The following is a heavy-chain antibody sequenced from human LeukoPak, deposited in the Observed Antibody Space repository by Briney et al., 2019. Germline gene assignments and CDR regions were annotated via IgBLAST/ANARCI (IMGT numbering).Heavy chain of an antibody. CDR2: INPHSGGT. J-gene: IGHJ4*02. D-gene: IGHD2-2*01. CDR1: GYTFTGYY. CDR3: ARDVGEYCSSTNCYASHY. Sequence: ASVKVSCMASGYTFTGYYIHWVRQAPGQGLEWMGWINPHSGGTYNAQKFQGGVTMTRDTSITTAYMELSSLRSDDTAVYYCARDVGEYCSSTNCYASHYWGQGTLVTVSS. V-gene: IGHV1-2*02.